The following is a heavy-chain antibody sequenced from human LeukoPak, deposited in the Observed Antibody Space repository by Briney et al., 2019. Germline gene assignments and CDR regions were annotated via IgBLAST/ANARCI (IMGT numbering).Heavy chain of an antibody. CDR3: ARDPAVNSGSYPDAFDI. D-gene: IGHD1-26*01. CDR2: ISSSSSYI. CDR1: GLTFSSYS. Sequence: GGSLRLSCAASGLTFSSYSMNWVRQAPGKGLEWVSSISSSSSYIYYADSVKGRFTISRDNAKNSLYLQMNSLRAEDTAVYYCARDPAVNSGSYPDAFDIWGQGTMVTVSS. J-gene: IGHJ3*02. V-gene: IGHV3-21*01.